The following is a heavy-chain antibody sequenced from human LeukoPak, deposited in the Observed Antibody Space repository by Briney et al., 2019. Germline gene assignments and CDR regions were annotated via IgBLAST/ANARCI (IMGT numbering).Heavy chain of an antibody. V-gene: IGHV1-18*01. D-gene: IGHD3-22*01. CDR1: GYTFTSYG. CDR3: ARGHYDSSGYPCFDY. CDR2: ISAYNGNT. J-gene: IGHJ4*02. Sequence: EASVKVSCKASGYTFTSYGISWVRQAPGQGLEWMGWISAYNGNTNYAQKLQGRVTMTTDTSTSTAYMELRSLRSDDTAVYYCARGHYDSSGYPCFDYWGQGTLVTVSS.